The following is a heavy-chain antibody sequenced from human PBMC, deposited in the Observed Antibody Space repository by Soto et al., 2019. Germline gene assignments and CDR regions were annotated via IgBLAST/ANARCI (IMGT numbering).Heavy chain of an antibody. J-gene: IGHJ4*02. CDR3: ARDASVGLNDY. Sequence: GASVKVSCKASGGTFSSYAISWVRQAPGQGLEWMGGIIAIFGTADYAQKFQGRVTITADESTSTAYMELSSLRSDDTAVYYCARDASVGLNDYWGQGTLVTVSS. D-gene: IGHD1-26*01. CDR1: GGTFSSYA. CDR2: IIAIFGTA. V-gene: IGHV1-69*13.